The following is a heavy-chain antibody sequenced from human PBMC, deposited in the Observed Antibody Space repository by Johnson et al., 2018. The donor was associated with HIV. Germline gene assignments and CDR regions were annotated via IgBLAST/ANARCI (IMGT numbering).Heavy chain of an antibody. CDR1: GFTFSSYA. J-gene: IGHJ3*02. Sequence: VQLVESGGGVVQPGRSLRLSCAASGFTFSSYAMHWVRQAPGKGLEWVAVISYDGSNKDYADSVKGRFTISRDNSKNTLYLQMNSLRAEDTAVYYCAKAPSPRGAFDIWGQGTMVTVSS. CDR3: AKAPSPRGAFDI. V-gene: IGHV3-30*04. CDR2: ISYDGSNK.